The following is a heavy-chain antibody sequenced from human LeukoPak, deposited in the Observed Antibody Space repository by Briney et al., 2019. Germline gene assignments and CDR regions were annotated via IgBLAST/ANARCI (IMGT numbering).Heavy chain of an antibody. CDR2: ISGRDSST. J-gene: IGHJ4*02. Sequence: GGSLRLSCAASGFTFSDYAMGWVRQAPGKGLDWVSAISGRDSSTYYADSVKGRFTISRDNSKNTLYLQMNSLRAEDTAVYYCAKDGCISPTCYINYWGRGTLVTVSS. CDR3: AKDGCISPTCYINY. V-gene: IGHV3-23*01. CDR1: GFTFSDYA. D-gene: IGHD2-2*02.